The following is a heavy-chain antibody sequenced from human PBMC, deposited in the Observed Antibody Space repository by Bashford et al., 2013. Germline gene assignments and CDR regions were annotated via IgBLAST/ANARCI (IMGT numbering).Heavy chain of an antibody. J-gene: IGHJ4*02. CDR2: ITSSSSYI. Sequence: GSLRLSCAASGFSFSNYWMNWVRQAPGRGLEWVSAITSSSSYIYYADSVKGRFTVSRDNSRNTLFLQMNSLTSDDTAVYFCAREYTSSWHGPFDYWGQGTLVTVSS. CDR3: AREYTSSWHGPFDY. D-gene: IGHD6-13*01. V-gene: IGHV3-21*01. CDR1: GFSFSNYW.